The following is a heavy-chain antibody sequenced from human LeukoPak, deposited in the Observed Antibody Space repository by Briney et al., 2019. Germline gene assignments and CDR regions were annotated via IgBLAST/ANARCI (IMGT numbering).Heavy chain of an antibody. V-gene: IGHV1-46*01. Sequence: GASVKVSCKASGYTFTNYYMHWVRQAPGQGLEWMGIINPSDGSTSYAQMFQGRVTMTRDMSTSTAYMELRSLRSDDTAVYYCARYPTKRFHDAFDIWGQGTMVTVSS. J-gene: IGHJ3*02. D-gene: IGHD2-8*01. CDR2: INPSDGST. CDR3: ARYPTKRFHDAFDI. CDR1: GYTFTNYY.